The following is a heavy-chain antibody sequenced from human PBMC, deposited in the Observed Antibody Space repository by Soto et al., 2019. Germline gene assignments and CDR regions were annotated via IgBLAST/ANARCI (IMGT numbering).Heavy chain of an antibody. CDR2: FNPTGDTA. CDR1: GYTFTSYY. Sequence: ASVKVSCKASGYTFTSYYIHWVRQAPGQGLEWMGIFNPTGDTASYAQKLQGRVTMTRDTSTGTAYMELGSLRSEDTAVYYCARGGRIVDTGIGYYYYHAMDVWGQGTTVTVS. D-gene: IGHD5-18*01. V-gene: IGHV1-46*01. J-gene: IGHJ6*02. CDR3: ARGGRIVDTGIGYYYYHAMDV.